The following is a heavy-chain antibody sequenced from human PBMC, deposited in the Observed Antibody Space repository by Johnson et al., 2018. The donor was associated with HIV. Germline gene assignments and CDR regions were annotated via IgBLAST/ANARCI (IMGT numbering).Heavy chain of an antibody. V-gene: IGHV3-33*08. CDR1: GFTFTNAW. Sequence: QVQLVESGGGLVKPGGSLRLSCAASGFTFTNAWMHWVRQAPGKGLEWVAFIWFDGSSKYYADSVKGRFTISRDISKNTLFLQMNSLRAEDTAVYYCARPVIAADDAFDMWGQGTMVTVSS. CDR2: IWFDGSSK. CDR3: ARPVIAADDAFDM. J-gene: IGHJ3*02. D-gene: IGHD6-13*01.